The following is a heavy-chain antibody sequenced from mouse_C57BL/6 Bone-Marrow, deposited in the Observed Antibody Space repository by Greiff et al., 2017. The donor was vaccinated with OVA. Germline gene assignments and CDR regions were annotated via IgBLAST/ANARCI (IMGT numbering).Heavy chain of an antibody. J-gene: IGHJ2*01. Sequence: EVQLVESGGGLVQPGGSLSLSCAASGFTFTDYYMSWVRQPPGKALEWLGFIRNKANGYTTEYSASVKGRFTISRDNSQSILYLQMNALRAEDSATYYCARHYDYRYFDYWGQGTTLTVSS. CDR3: ARHYDYRYFDY. V-gene: IGHV7-3*01. CDR1: GFTFTDYY. CDR2: IRNKANGYTT. D-gene: IGHD2-4*01.